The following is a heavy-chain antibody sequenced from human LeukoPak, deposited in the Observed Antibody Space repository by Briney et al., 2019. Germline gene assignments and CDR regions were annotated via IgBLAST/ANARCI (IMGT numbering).Heavy chain of an antibody. CDR3: AKILGAGRDYYYYYMDV. CDR1: W. CDR2: IYHSGGT. V-gene: IGHV4-4*02. D-gene: IGHD3-3*01. Sequence: WIGWVRQPPGEELEWIGEIYHSGGTNYNSSLKRRVTISVDKSKNQFSLKLSSVTAADTAVYYCAKILGAGRDYYYYYMDVWGKGTTVTVSS. J-gene: IGHJ6*03.